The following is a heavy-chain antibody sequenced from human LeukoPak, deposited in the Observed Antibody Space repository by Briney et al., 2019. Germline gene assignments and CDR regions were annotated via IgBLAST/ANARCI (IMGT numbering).Heavy chain of an antibody. CDR2: IYYSGST. CDR3: ARGLAAWADS. Sequence: SETLSLTCTVSGGSISSYYWSWIRQPPGKGLEWIGHIYYSGSTNYNPSLKSRVTISVHTSKNQFSLKLSSVTAADTAVYYCARGLAAWADSWGQGTLVTVSS. CDR1: GGSISSYY. J-gene: IGHJ4*02. V-gene: IGHV4-59*01. D-gene: IGHD6-6*01.